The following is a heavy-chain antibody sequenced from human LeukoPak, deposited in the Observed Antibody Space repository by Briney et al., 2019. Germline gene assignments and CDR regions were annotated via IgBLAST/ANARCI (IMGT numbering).Heavy chain of an antibody. D-gene: IGHD6-19*01. Sequence: ASVKISCKVSGYTFTDYYMHWVRQAPGQGLEWMGIINPSGGSTSYAQKFQGRVTMTRDTSTSTVYMELSSLRSEDTAVYYCAREPYSSGGRMDFDYWGQGTLVTVSS. CDR1: GYTFTDYY. V-gene: IGHV1-46*01. CDR2: INPSGGST. CDR3: AREPYSSGGRMDFDY. J-gene: IGHJ4*02.